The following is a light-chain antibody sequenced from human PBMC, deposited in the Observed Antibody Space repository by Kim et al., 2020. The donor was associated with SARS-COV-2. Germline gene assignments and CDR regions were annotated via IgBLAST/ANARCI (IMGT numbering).Light chain of an antibody. CDR1: QRVSSSY. J-gene: IGKJ1*01. Sequence: PGERATLSCRARQRVSSSYLAWYQQKPGQAPRLLIYGASSRATGIPDRFSGSGSGTDFTLTISRLEPEDFAVYYCQQYGSSLTWTFGQGTKVDIK. CDR3: QQYGSSLTWT. CDR2: GAS. V-gene: IGKV3-20*01.